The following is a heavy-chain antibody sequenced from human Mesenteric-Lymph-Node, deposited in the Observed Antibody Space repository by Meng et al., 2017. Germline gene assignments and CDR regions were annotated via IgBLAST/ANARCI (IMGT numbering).Heavy chain of an antibody. V-gene: IGHV4-4*08. Sequence: SETLSLTCTVSGASIRSYYWSWIRQTPGKGLEWIAYIHTSGTTNYNPSLKSRVTMSVDTSKNQFSLKLSSVTAADTAVYYCARVVVGATTDGYFDYWGQGTLVTVSS. J-gene: IGHJ4*02. CDR2: IHTSGTT. CDR1: GASIRSYY. D-gene: IGHD1-26*01. CDR3: ARVVVGATTDGYFDY.